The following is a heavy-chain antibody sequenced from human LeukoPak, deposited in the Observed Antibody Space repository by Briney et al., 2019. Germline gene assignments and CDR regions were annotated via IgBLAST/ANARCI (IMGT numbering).Heavy chain of an antibody. CDR1: GGSISSGGYY. CDR3: ARDPIAAAGTLVFDP. D-gene: IGHD6-13*01. V-gene: IGHV4-39*07. J-gene: IGHJ5*02. CDR2: INHSGST. Sequence: PSETLSLTCTVSGGSISSGGYYWSWIRQPPGKGLEWIGEINHSGSTNYNPSLKSRVTISVDTSKNQFSLKLSSVTAADTAVYYCARDPIAAAGTLVFDPWGQGTLVTVSS.